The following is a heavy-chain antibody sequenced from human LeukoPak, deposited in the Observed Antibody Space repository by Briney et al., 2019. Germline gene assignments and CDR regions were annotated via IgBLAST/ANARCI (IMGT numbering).Heavy chain of an antibody. V-gene: IGHV4-30-2*01. D-gene: IGHD6-13*01. Sequence: SQTLSLTCTVSGGSISSGGYYWNWIRQPPGKGLEWIGYIYHSGSTYYNPSLKRRVTMSVNRSKNQLSLKVNSVTAADTAVYYCARAGITAAGTTGAPRAFDYWGQGTLVTVSS. CDR2: IYHSGST. J-gene: IGHJ4*02. CDR3: ARAGITAAGTTGAPRAFDY. CDR1: GGSISSGGYY.